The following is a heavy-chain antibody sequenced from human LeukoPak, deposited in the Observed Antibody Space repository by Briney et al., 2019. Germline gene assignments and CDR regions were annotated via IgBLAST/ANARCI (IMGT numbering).Heavy chain of an antibody. CDR1: GYSFTSYW. J-gene: IGHJ6*02. CDR2: IYPGDSDT. CDR3: ARHGAGSGCYYPYYYYYGMDV. D-gene: IGHD3-10*01. Sequence: GESLKISCKGSGYSFTSYWIGWVRQMPGKGLEWMGIIYPGDSDTRYSPSFQGQVTISADKSISTAYLQWSSLKASDTAMYYCARHGAGSGCYYPYYYYYGMDVWGQGTTVTVSS. V-gene: IGHV5-51*01.